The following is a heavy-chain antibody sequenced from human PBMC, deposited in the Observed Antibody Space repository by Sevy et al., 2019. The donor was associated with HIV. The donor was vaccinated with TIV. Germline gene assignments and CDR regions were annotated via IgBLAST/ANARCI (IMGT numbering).Heavy chain of an antibody. D-gene: IGHD1-26*01. CDR3: ARGPPDGSYDYFDY. Sequence: GGSLRLSCAASGFTFIRYNMNWVRQAPGKGLEWVSSGSGSSNYIYYAESLKGRFIISRDNVKDTLSLQMNSLRADDTAVYYCARGPPDGSYDYFDYWGQGTLVTVPS. CDR1: GFTFIRYN. V-gene: IGHV3-21*06. J-gene: IGHJ4*02. CDR2: GSGSSNYI.